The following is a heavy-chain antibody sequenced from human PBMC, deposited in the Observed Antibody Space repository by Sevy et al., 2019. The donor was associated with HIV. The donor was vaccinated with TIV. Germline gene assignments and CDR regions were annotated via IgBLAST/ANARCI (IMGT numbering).Heavy chain of an antibody. CDR1: GFTFSSYG. V-gene: IGHV3-23*01. Sequence: GGPLRLSCVASGFTFSSYGMSWVRQAPGEGLECVSDISGSGGSTYYADSVRGRFTISRDNSKNTLYLQMNSLRADDTAVYYCAKETIRGTYNWFDPWGQGTLVTVSS. CDR3: AKETIRGTYNWFDP. J-gene: IGHJ5*02. CDR2: ISGSGGST. D-gene: IGHD3-10*01.